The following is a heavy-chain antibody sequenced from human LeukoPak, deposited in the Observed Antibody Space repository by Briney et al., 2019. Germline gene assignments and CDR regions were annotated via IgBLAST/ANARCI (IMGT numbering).Heavy chain of an antibody. CDR3: AKGEAVATARGFDY. J-gene: IGHJ4*02. V-gene: IGHV3-23*01. D-gene: IGHD6-19*01. CDR2: ISGSGGST. Sequence: GGSLRLSCAASGFTFSSYAMSWVRQAPEKGLEWVSAISGSGGSTYYAESVKGRFTISRDNSKNTLYLQMNSLRAEDTAVYYCAKGEAVATARGFDYWGQGTLVTVSS. CDR1: GFTFSSYA.